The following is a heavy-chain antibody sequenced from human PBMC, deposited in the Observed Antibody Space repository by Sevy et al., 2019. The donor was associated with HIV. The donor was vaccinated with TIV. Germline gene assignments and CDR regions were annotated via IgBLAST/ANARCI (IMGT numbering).Heavy chain of an antibody. V-gene: IGHV4-39*02. J-gene: IGHJ5*02. CDR2: ISYVGKT. CDR1: GGSISSSGSF. CDR3: AKIFAH. Sequence: SETLSLTCNVSGGSISSSGSFWGWIRQSPGKGLEWIGVISYVGKTNYNPSLRGRVTISRDTSNNHFSLRLKYVSAADTGVYYCAKIFAHWGQGTLVTVSS.